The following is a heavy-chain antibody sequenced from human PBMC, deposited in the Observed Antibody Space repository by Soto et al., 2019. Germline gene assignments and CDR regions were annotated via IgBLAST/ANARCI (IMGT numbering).Heavy chain of an antibody. CDR2: IYYSGST. V-gene: IGHV4-31*03. D-gene: IGHD3-9*01. Sequence: QVQLQESGPGLVKPSQTLSLTCTVSGGSIGSGGYYWSWIRQHPGKGLEWIGYIYYSGSTYYNPSLKSRVTISVDTSKNQFSLKLSSVTAADTAVYYCAREYYDILTGYYPDAFDIWGQGTMVTVSS. J-gene: IGHJ3*02. CDR1: GGSIGSGGYY. CDR3: AREYYDILTGYYPDAFDI.